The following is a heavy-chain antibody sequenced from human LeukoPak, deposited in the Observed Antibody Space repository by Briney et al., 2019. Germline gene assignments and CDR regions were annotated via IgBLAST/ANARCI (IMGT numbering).Heavy chain of an antibody. V-gene: IGHV3-23*01. J-gene: IGHJ4*02. CDR2: ISGSGDST. CDR3: AKIDYGDFHFDY. D-gene: IGHD4-17*01. CDR1: GFTFSTYA. Sequence: GGSLRLSCAVSGFTFSTYAMTWVRQAPGKGLEWVSSISGSGDSTFYADSVKGRFTISRDNSKNTLYLQMNSLRAEDTAVYYCAKIDYGDFHFDYWGQGTLVTVSS.